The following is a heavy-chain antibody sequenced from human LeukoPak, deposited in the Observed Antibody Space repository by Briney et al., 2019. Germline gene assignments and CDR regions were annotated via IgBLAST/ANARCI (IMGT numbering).Heavy chain of an antibody. Sequence: GGSLRLSCAASDFAFYGYSMHWVRQAPGKGLEWISSISSNSGYIYYADSVKGRFTISRDNAKNSLYLQMNSLRVEDTAVYFCARSNCSSSSCPLGYWGQGTLVTVSS. CDR1: DFAFYGYS. CDR2: ISSNSGYI. CDR3: ARSNCSSSSCPLGY. J-gene: IGHJ4*02. V-gene: IGHV3-21*06. D-gene: IGHD2-15*01.